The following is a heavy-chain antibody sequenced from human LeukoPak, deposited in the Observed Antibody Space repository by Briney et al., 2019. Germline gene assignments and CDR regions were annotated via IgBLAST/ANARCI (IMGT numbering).Heavy chain of an antibody. CDR1: GGSFSGYY. Sequence: SQTLSLTCAVYGGSFSGYYWSWIRQPPGEGLEWIGEINHSGSTNYNPSLKSRVTISVDTSKNQFSLKLSSVTAADTAVYYCARGRNYDYVWGSYRYTKHFDYWGQGTLVTVSS. V-gene: IGHV4-34*01. CDR2: INHSGST. J-gene: IGHJ4*02. D-gene: IGHD3-16*02. CDR3: ARGRNYDYVWGSYRYTKHFDY.